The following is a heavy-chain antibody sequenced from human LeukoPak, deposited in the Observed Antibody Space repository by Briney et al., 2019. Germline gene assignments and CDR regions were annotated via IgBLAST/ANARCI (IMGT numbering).Heavy chain of an antibody. CDR3: ARDRGDYGDPYGLDY. CDR1: GFIFYSYT. CDR2: ISSSSGYI. Sequence: GGSLRLSCAASGFIFYSYTMSWVRRAPGKGLEWVSSISSSSGYIYYSDSVKGRFTISRDNAKSSLYLQMNSLRAEDTAVYYCARDRGDYGDPYGLDYWGQGTLVTVSS. D-gene: IGHD4-17*01. V-gene: IGHV3-21*01. J-gene: IGHJ4*02.